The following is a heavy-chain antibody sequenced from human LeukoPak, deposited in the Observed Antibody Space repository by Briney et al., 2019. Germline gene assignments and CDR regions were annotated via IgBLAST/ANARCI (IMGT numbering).Heavy chain of an antibody. J-gene: IGHJ4*02. Sequence: GGSLRLSCTASGFSFGGYAINWVRQAPGQGLEWVGFIRSKALDWTREYAASVEGRFTISRDDDKGIAYLQMNTLKIENTTVXXXARDNVNYYXPDYWGQGTLVTVSS. CDR2: IRSKALDWTR. D-gene: IGHD1-7*01. CDR3: ARDNVNYYXPDY. CDR1: GFSFGGYA. V-gene: IGHV3-49*04.